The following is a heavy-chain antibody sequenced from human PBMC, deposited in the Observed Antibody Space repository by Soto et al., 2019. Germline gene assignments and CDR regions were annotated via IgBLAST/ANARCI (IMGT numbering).Heavy chain of an antibody. CDR1: GYTFTSYG. Sequence: VASVKVSCKASGYTFTSYGISWGRQAPGQGLECMGWISAYNGNTNYAQKLQGRVTMTTDTSTSTAYMELRSLRSDDTAVYYCARELGWQQLVQYYYYYYGMDVWGQGTTVTVS. CDR2: ISAYNGNT. D-gene: IGHD6-13*01. J-gene: IGHJ6*02. CDR3: ARELGWQQLVQYYYYYYGMDV. V-gene: IGHV1-18*01.